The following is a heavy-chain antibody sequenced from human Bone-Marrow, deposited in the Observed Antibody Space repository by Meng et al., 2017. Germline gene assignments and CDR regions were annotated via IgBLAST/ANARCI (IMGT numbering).Heavy chain of an antibody. CDR2: ITGGGGTT. Sequence: GESLKISCTASGFTFSSYAMNWVRQAPGRGLEWVSIITGGGGTTAYADSVKGRFTISRDNSQNTLFLQMNSLRAEDTAVYYCARIYYDSLINWGQGTLVTVSS. CDR3: ARIYYDSLIN. V-gene: IGHV3-23*01. J-gene: IGHJ4*02. D-gene: IGHD3-22*01. CDR1: GFTFSSYA.